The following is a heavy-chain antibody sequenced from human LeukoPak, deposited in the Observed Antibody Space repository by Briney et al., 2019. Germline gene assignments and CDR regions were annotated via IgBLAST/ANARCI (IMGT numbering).Heavy chain of an antibody. V-gene: IGHV1-69*04. Sequence: SVKVSCKASGYTFTRYGISWVRQAPGQGLEWMGRIIPILGIANYAQKFQGRVTITADKSTSTAYMELSSLRSEDTAVYYCARGGGGINWKPVDYWGQGTLVTVSS. CDR1: GYTFTRYG. J-gene: IGHJ4*02. CDR3: ARGGGGINWKPVDY. CDR2: IIPILGIA. D-gene: IGHD1-20*01.